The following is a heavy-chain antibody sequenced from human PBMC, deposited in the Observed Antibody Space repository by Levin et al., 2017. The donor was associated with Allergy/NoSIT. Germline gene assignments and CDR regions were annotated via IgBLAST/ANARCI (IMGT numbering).Heavy chain of an antibody. V-gene: IGHV1-2*04. CDR2: INPNSGGT. Sequence: GASVKVSCKASGYTFTGYYMHWVRQAPGQGLEWMGWINPNSGGTNYAQKFQGWVTMTRETSISTAYMELSRLRSDDTAVYYCARGGYEGYYYYGMDVWGQGTTVTVSS. J-gene: IGHJ6*02. CDR1: GYTFTGYY. D-gene: IGHD5-12*01. CDR3: ARGGYEGYYYYGMDV.